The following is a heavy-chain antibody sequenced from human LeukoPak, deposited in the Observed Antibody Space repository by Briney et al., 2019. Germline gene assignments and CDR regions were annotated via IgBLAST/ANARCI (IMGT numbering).Heavy chain of an antibody. CDR1: GYTFTGYY. CDR3: ARAHFVVVPAAEFDP. D-gene: IGHD2-2*01. Sequence: ASVKVSCKASGYTFTGYYMHWVRQAPGQGLEWMGWINPNSGGTNYAQKFQGRVTMTRDTSISTAYMELSRLRSDDTAVYYCARAHFVVVPAAEFDPWGQGTLVTVSS. V-gene: IGHV1-2*02. J-gene: IGHJ5*02. CDR2: INPNSGGT.